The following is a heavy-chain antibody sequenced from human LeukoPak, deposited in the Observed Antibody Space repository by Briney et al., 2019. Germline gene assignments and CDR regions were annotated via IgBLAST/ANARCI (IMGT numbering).Heavy chain of an antibody. J-gene: IGHJ4*02. CDR3: TSPPYDSSGYRPDY. CDR2: IYSDNT. V-gene: IGHV3-53*01. D-gene: IGHD3-22*01. CDR1: GFTVSSNS. Sequence: GVLRLSCTVSGFTVSSNSMSWVRQAPGKGLEWVSFIYSDNTHYSDTVKGRFTISRDNSKNTLYLQMNSLRAEDTAVYYCTSPPYDSSGYRPDYWGQGTLVTVSS.